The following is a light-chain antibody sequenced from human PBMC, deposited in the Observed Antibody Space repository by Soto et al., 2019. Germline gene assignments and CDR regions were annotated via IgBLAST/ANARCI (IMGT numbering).Light chain of an antibody. CDR3: QQSYSAPRT. Sequence: DIPMTQSPSTLSGSVGDRVTITCRASQTISSWLAWYQQKPGKAPKLLIYGTSNLQSGVPSRFSGSGSETGFTLTISSLQPEDFATYYCQQSYSAPRTFGQGTKVDI. J-gene: IGKJ2*01. CDR1: QTISSW. CDR2: GTS. V-gene: IGKV1-39*01.